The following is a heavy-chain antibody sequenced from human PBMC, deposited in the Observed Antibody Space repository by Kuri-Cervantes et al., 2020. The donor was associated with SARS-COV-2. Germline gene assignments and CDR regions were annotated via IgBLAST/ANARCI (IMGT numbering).Heavy chain of an antibody. Sequence: GESLKISCAASGFTFSSYSMNWVRQAPGKGLEWVSYISSSSSTIYYADSVKGRFTISRDTSNNTVNLHMNSLRAEDSAVYYCAGGYTASWHPFWGQGTLVTVSS. J-gene: IGHJ4*02. V-gene: IGHV3-48*01. CDR3: AGGYTASWHPF. D-gene: IGHD2-2*02. CDR1: GFTFSSYS. CDR2: ISSSSSTI.